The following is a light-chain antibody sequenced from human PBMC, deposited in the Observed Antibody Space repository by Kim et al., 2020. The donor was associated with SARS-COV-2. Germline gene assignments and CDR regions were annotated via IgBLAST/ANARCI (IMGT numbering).Light chain of an antibody. J-gene: IGKJ1*01. CDR2: DAS. CDR1: QDISNY. CDR3: QQYDNLSGLWT. Sequence: DIQMTQSPSSLSASVGDRVTITCQASQDISNYLNWYQQKPGKAPKLLIYDASNLETGVPSRFSGSGSGTDFTFTISSLQPEDIATYYCQQYDNLSGLWTFGQGTKVDIK. V-gene: IGKV1-33*01.